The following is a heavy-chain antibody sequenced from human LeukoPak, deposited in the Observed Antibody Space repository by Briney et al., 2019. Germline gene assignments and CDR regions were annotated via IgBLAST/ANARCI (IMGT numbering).Heavy chain of an antibody. V-gene: IGHV3-43*02. J-gene: IGHJ6*02. D-gene: IGHD6-13*01. CDR1: GFTFDDYA. Sequence: PGGSLRLSCAASGFTFDDYAMHWVRQAPGKGLEWVSLISGDGGSTHYADSVKGRFTISRDNSKNSLYLQMNSLRTEDTALYYCAKERQQLSDYGMDVWGQGTTVTVSS. CDR3: AKERQQLSDYGMDV. CDR2: ISGDGGST.